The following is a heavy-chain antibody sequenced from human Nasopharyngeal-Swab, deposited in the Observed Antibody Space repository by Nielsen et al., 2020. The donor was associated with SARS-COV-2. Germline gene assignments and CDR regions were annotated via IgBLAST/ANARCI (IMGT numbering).Heavy chain of an antibody. CDR1: GFTFSNYN. J-gene: IGHJ6*02. CDR2: ISSSSTYI. CDR3: ARDGLDYDFWSAYFMDV. D-gene: IGHD3-3*01. Sequence: GGSLRLSCAASGFTFSNYNMNWVRQAPGKGLEWVPSISSSSTYIYYADSVKGRLTISRDNTKNSLSLQMNSLRAEDTAVYYCARDGLDYDFWSAYFMDVWGQGTTVTVSS. V-gene: IGHV3-21*01.